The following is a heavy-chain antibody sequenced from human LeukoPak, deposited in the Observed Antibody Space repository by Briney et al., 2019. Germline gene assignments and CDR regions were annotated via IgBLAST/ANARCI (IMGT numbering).Heavy chain of an antibody. CDR2: ITSSGST. V-gene: IGHV3-23*01. Sequence: GGSLRLSCAASGFTFNNYAMNWVRQAPGKGLEWVSVITSSGSTYYADSVKGWFTISRDNSKNTLYLQMNSLRAEDTAIYYCAKDLYGDYDFDCWGRGTLVTVSS. CDR1: GFTFNNYA. D-gene: IGHD4-17*01. J-gene: IGHJ4*02. CDR3: AKDLYGDYDFDC.